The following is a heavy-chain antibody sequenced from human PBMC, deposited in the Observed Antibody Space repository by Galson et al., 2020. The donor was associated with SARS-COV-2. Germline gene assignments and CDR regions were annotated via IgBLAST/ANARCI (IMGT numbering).Heavy chain of an antibody. CDR2: ISGSGGST. D-gene: IGHD5-18*01. CDR1: GFTFSSYA. V-gene: IGHV3-23*01. J-gene: IGHJ4*02. Sequence: GGSLRLSCAASGFTFSSYAMSWVRQAPGKGLEWVSAISGSGGSTYYADSVKGRFTISRDNSKNTLYLQMNSLRAEDTAVYYCAKTLPPPRIQLWSKYYFDYWGQGTLVTVSS. CDR3: AKTLPPPRIQLWSKYYFDY.